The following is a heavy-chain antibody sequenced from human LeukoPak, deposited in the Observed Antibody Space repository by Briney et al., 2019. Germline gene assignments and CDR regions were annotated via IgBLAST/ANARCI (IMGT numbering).Heavy chain of an antibody. J-gene: IGHJ3*02. CDR2: INTNTGNP. Sequence: ASVKVSCKASGYTFTSYAMNWVRQAPGQGLEWMGWINTNTGNPTYAQGFTGRFVFSLDTSVSTAYLQISSLKAEDTAVYYCARGLRYSSGWAYDAFDIWGQGTMVTVSS. V-gene: IGHV7-4-1*02. D-gene: IGHD6-19*01. CDR3: ARGLRYSSGWAYDAFDI. CDR1: GYTFTSYA.